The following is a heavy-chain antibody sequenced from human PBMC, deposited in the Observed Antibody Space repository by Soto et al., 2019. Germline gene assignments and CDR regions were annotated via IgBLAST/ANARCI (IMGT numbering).Heavy chain of an antibody. J-gene: IGHJ6*02. D-gene: IGHD1-26*01. CDR1: GGSISNSSYY. CDR2: IYYSGST. V-gene: IGHV4-39*02. CDR3: ARDPNIVGATHGGYYYYYGMDV. Sequence: SETLSLTCTVSGGSISNSSYYWGWIRQPPGKGLEWIGSIYYSGSTYYDPSLKSRVTISVDTSKNQFSLKLSSVTAADTAVYYCARDPNIVGATHGGYYYYYGMDVWGQGTTVTVSS.